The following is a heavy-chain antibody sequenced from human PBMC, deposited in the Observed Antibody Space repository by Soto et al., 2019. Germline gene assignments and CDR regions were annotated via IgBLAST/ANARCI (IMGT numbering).Heavy chain of an antibody. CDR1: GGTFGSYA. J-gene: IGHJ6*02. Sequence: SVKVSCKASGGTFGSYAISWVRQAPGQGLEWMGGIIPIPGTANYAQKFQGGVTIAADESTSTAYMELSSLRSEDTAVYYCARSQGSSTSLEIYYYYYYGMDVWGQGTTVTVSS. CDR3: ARSQGSSTSLEIYYYYYYGMDV. D-gene: IGHD2-2*01. CDR2: IIPIPGTA. V-gene: IGHV1-69*13.